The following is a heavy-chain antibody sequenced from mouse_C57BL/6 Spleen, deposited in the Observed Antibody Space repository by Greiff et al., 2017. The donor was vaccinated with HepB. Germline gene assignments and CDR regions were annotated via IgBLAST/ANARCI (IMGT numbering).Heavy chain of an antibody. V-gene: IGHV1-69*01. Sequence: QVQLQQPGAELVMPGASVKLSCKASGYTFTSSWMHWVKQRPGQGLEWIGEIDPSDSYTNYNQKFMGKSTWSVDKSSSTTYMQLSSLTSEDSAVFYCARGTTVAPYYFDYWGQGTTLTGSS. D-gene: IGHD1-1*01. CDR1: GYTFTSSW. J-gene: IGHJ2*01. CDR3: ARGTTVAPYYFDY. CDR2: IDPSDSYT.